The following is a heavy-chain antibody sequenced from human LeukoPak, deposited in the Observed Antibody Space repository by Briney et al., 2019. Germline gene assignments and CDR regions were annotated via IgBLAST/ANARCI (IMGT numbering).Heavy chain of an antibody. D-gene: IGHD2-15*01. J-gene: IGHJ5*02. CDR3: ARDPPADSLATKDIGWFDP. CDR2: INAGNGNR. CDR1: GYTFTTYA. V-gene: IGHV1-3*01. Sequence: GASVKVSCKPAGYTFTTYAMHWVRQAPGQRLEWMGWINAGNGNRKYSQKFQGRVTITRDTSASTAYMELSSLRSEDTAVYYCARDPPADSLATKDIGWFDPWGQGTLVTVSS.